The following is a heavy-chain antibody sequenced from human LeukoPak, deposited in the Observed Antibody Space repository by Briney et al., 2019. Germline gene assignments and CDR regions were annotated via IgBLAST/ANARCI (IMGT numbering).Heavy chain of an antibody. J-gene: IGHJ4*02. CDR1: GFIFSNYG. D-gene: IGHD6-13*01. CDR2: IWYDGRNK. CDR3: ARSPVIAAAAYFDY. Sequence: GGSLRLSCAASGFIFSNYGMHWVRQAPGKGLEWVALIWYDGRNKYYADSVKGRFTISRDNAKNSLYLQMNSLRAEDTAVYYCARSPVIAAAAYFDYWGQGTLVTVSS. V-gene: IGHV3-33*01.